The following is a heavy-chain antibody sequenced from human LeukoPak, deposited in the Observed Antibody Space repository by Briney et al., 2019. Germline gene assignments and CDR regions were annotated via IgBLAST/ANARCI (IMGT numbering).Heavy chain of an antibody. CDR2: IYSGGST. D-gene: IGHD2-2*01. Sequence: PGGSLILSCSASRFTLSNYAVTWVRQAPGKGLEWVSVIYSGGSTYYADSVKGRFTISRDNSKNTLYLQMNSLRAEDTAVYYCVKEGRDNYAPDWGQGTLVTVSS. CDR1: RFTLSNYA. J-gene: IGHJ4*02. CDR3: VKEGRDNYAPD. V-gene: IGHV3-23*03.